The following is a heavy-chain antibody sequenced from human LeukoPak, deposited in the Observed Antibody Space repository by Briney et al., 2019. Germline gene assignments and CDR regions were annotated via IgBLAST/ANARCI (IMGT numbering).Heavy chain of an antibody. Sequence: GGSLRLSCAASGFTFSSYAMHWVRQAPGKGLEWVAVISYDGSNKYYADSVKGRFTISRDNSKNTLYLQMNSLRAEDTAVYYCARGGYYDSSGYYYVFDYWGQGTLVTVSS. CDR1: GFTFSSYA. CDR3: ARGGYYDSSGYYYVFDY. D-gene: IGHD3-22*01. CDR2: ISYDGSNK. V-gene: IGHV3-30*04. J-gene: IGHJ4*02.